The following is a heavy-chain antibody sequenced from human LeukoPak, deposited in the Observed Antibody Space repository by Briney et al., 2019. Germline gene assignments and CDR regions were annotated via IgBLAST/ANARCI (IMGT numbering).Heavy chain of an antibody. CDR3: ARGYDFWSAPDAFDI. CDR2: INPNTGGT. Sequence: ASVKVSCKSSGYTFTGYSLHWVRQAPGQGLEWMGWINPNTGGTTYAEKVQGRVTMTRDTSISTAYMELNRLRSDDTAMYFCARGYDFWSAPDAFDIWGQGTMVTVSS. V-gene: IGHV1-2*02. CDR1: GYTFTGYS. J-gene: IGHJ3*02. D-gene: IGHD3-3*01.